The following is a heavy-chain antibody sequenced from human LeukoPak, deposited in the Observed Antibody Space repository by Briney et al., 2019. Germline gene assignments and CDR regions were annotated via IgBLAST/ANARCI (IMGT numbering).Heavy chain of an antibody. Sequence: ASVKVSCKASRYTFTRYYMRWVRQAPGQGLEWMGWINPNSVDTNYAQKFHGRVTRPRATSIRTAYLELSRLRSDVTAVYYCVKNRYEDYFDYWGQGNLVTVSS. CDR3: VKNRYEDYFDY. CDR2: INPNSVDT. CDR1: RYTFTRYY. D-gene: IGHD5-12*01. J-gene: IGHJ4*02. V-gene: IGHV1-2*02.